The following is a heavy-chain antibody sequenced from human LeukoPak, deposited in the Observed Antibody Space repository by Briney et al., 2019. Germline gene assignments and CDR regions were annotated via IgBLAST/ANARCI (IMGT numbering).Heavy chain of an antibody. CDR1: GFTFSSYG. CDR2: IWYDGSNK. Sequence: GGSLRLSCAASGFTFSSYGMHWVRQAPGKGLEWVAVIWYDGSNKYYADSVKGRFTISRDNSKNTLYLQMNSLGAEDTAVYYCARDGSGSYPQNWFDPWGQGTLVTVSS. J-gene: IGHJ5*02. D-gene: IGHD3-10*01. V-gene: IGHV3-33*01. CDR3: ARDGSGSYPQNWFDP.